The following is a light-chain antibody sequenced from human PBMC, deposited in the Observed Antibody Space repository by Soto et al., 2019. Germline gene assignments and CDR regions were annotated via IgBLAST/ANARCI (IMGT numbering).Light chain of an antibody. V-gene: IGLV2-14*03. CDR3: CSYTSSSTPWV. CDR1: SSDVGGYNY. Sequence: QSVLTQPASVSGSPGQSITISCTGTSSDVGGYNYVSWYQQHPGKAPKLMIYDVSDRPSGVSNRFSASKSGNTASLTISGLQAEDEADYYCCSYTSSSTPWVFGTGPKLTVL. CDR2: DVS. J-gene: IGLJ1*01.